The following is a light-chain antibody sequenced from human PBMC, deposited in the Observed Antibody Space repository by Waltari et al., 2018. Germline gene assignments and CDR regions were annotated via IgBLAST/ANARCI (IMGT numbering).Light chain of an antibody. CDR3: QQYTSSPWT. CDR2: GIS. V-gene: IGKV3-20*01. Sequence: EIVLTQSPGTLSLSPGERATLSCRASQTFSNNYLAWYQQKPGKAPRLLVHGISLRAAGIPDRFSGIGSGTDVTLIISSLEPEDFGVYYCQQYTSSPWTFGQGTKVEI. J-gene: IGKJ1*01. CDR1: QTFSNNY.